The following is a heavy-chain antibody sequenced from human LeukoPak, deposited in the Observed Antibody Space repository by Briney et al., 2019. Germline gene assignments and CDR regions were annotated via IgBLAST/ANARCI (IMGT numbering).Heavy chain of an antibody. Sequence: GGSLRLSCAASGLTFSTYEMSWVRQAPGKGLEWVSAISGSGGSTYYADSVKGRFTISRDNSKNTLYLQMNSLRAEDTAVYYCAASGSYMPNDYWGQGTLVTVSS. J-gene: IGHJ4*02. V-gene: IGHV3-23*01. CDR3: AASGSYMPNDY. CDR2: ISGSGGST. CDR1: GLTFSTYE. D-gene: IGHD3-10*01.